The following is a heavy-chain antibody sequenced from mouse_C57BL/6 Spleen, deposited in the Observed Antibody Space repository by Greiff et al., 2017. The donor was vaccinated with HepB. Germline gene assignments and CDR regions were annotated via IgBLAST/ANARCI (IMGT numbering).Heavy chain of an antibody. CDR3: ASLTTVVAPYAMDY. CDR1: GYAFSSSW. V-gene: IGHV1-82*01. J-gene: IGHJ4*01. CDR2: IYPGDGDT. Sequence: QVQLQQSGPELVKPGASVKISCKASGYAFSSSWMNWVKQRPGKGLEWIGRIYPGDGDTNYNGKFKGKATLTADKSSSTAYMQLSSLTSEDSAVYFCASLTTVVAPYAMDYWGQGTSVTVSS. D-gene: IGHD1-1*01.